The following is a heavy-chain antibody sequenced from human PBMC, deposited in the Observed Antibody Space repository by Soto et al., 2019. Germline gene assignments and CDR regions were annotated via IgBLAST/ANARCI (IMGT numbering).Heavy chain of an antibody. D-gene: IGHD6-19*01. CDR1: GYTFTNYA. CDR2: INAGDGNT. J-gene: IGHJ4*02. V-gene: IGHV1-3*01. Sequence: ASVKVSCKASGYTFTNYAVHWVRQAPGQRLEGMGWINAGDGNTKYSRNFQGRVTITRDTSASTAYMELSSLRSEETAVYYCVRDGAVAGNINFDFWGQGTLVTVSS. CDR3: VRDGAVAGNINFDF.